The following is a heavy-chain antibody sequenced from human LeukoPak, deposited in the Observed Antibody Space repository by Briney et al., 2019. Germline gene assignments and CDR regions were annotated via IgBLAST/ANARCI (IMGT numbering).Heavy chain of an antibody. D-gene: IGHD2/OR15-2a*01. CDR2: IKQDGSEK. J-gene: IGHJ4*02. Sequence: PGGSLRLSCAASGFTFSSYWMNWVRQAPGKGLEWVANIKQDGSEKHYVDSVKGRFTISRDNAKNSLYLQMNSLRAEDTALYYCARGSSWNVLLWDYWGQGTLVTVSS. CDR1: GFTFSSYW. V-gene: IGHV3-7*04. CDR3: ARGSSWNVLLWDY.